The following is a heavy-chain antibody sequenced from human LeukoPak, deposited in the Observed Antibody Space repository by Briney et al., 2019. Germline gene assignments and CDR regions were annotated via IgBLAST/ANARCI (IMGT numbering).Heavy chain of an antibody. Sequence: GASVKVSCKASGGTFSSYAISWVRQAPGQGLEWMGGIIPIFGTANYAQKFQGRVTITADESTSTAYMELSSLRSEDTAVYYCAKDRGVSGYDIFYGMDVWGKGTTVTVSS. J-gene: IGHJ6*04. CDR2: IIPIFGTA. CDR3: AKDRGVSGYDIFYGMDV. V-gene: IGHV1-69*13. CDR1: GGTFSSYA. D-gene: IGHD5-12*01.